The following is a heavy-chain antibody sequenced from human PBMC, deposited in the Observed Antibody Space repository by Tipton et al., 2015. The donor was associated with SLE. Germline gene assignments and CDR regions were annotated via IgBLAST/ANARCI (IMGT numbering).Heavy chain of an antibody. CDR1: GYSFTNYW. CDR3: ARSTEGDYGDYPPAVDY. Sequence: VQLVQSGAEVKKPGESLKISCKGSGYSFTNYWIAWVRQMPGKGLEWMGVIYPGDSDTRYSPSFQGQVTISADKSISTAYLQWSSLKASDTAMYYCARSTEGDYGDYPPAVDYWGQGSLVTVSS. J-gene: IGHJ4*02. D-gene: IGHD4-17*01. CDR2: IYPGDSDT. V-gene: IGHV5-51*01.